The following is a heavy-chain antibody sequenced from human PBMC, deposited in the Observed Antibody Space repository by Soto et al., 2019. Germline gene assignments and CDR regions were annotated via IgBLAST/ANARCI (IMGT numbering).Heavy chain of an antibody. D-gene: IGHD4-17*01. Sequence: SETLSLTCTVSGGSISSSSYYWGWIRQPPGKGLEWIGSIYYSGSTYYNPSLKSRVTISVDTSKNQFSLKLSSVTAADTAVYYCAKEVTGYGEYVHYYFMDGWGKGTTVTVSS. CDR3: AKEVTGYGEYVHYYFMDG. CDR2: IYYSGST. J-gene: IGHJ6*03. CDR1: GGSISSSSYY. V-gene: IGHV4-39*01.